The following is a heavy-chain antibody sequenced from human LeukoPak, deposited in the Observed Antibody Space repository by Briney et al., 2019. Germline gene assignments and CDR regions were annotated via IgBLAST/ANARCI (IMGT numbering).Heavy chain of an antibody. CDR3: AKDHYSSSWYERAPIDY. J-gene: IGHJ4*02. CDR1: GGTFSSYA. D-gene: IGHD6-13*01. CDR2: IIPIFGTA. Sequence: ASVKVSCKASGGTFSSYAISWVRQAPGQGLEWMGGIIPIFGTANYAQKFQGRVTITTDESTSTAYMELSSLRSEDTAVYYCAKDHYSSSWYERAPIDYWGQGTLVTVSS. V-gene: IGHV1-69*05.